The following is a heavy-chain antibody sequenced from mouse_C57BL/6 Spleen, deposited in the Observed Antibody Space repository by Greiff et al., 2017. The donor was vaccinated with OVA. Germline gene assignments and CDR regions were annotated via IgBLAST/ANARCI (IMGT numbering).Heavy chain of an antibody. D-gene: IGHD1-1*01. CDR1: GYAFSSYW. J-gene: IGHJ2*01. CDR2: IYPGDGDT. Sequence: VQLQQSGAELVKPGASVKISCKASGYAFSSYWMNWVKQRPGKGLEWIGQIYPGDGDTNYNGKFKGKATLTADKSSSTAYMQLSSLTSEDSAVYVCARGYYGSSYDFDYWGQGTTLTVSS. CDR3: ARGYYGSSYDFDY. V-gene: IGHV1-80*01.